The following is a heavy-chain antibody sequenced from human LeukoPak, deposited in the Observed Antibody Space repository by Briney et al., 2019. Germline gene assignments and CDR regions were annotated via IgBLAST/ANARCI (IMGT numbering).Heavy chain of an antibody. CDR1: GYTFSSYD. J-gene: IGHJ4*02. D-gene: IGHD1-1*01. CDR3: ARDASNWNDVPFDY. Sequence: WASVKVSCKASGYTFSSYDINWVRQATGQGLEWMGWMNPNSGNTGYALKFQGRVTMTRNTSISTAYMELSSLRSEDTAVYYCARDASNWNDVPFDYWGQGTLVTVSS. V-gene: IGHV1-8*01. CDR2: MNPNSGNT.